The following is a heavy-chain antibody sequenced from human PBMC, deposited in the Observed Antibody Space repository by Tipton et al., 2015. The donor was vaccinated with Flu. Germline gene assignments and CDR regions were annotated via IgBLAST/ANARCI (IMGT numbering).Heavy chain of an antibody. CDR2: ISDGDDST. V-gene: IGHV3-23*01. CDR3: AKDLGGFGGTDGRDY. Sequence: SLRLSCAASGFTLSSHAMTWVRQAPGKGLEWVSAISDGDDSTYYGDSVKGRFTVSRDNSKNTLYLQMNSLRVEDTAVYYCAKDLGGFGGTDGRDYWGQGTLVIVSS. J-gene: IGHJ4*02. CDR1: GFTLSSHA. D-gene: IGHD3-3*01.